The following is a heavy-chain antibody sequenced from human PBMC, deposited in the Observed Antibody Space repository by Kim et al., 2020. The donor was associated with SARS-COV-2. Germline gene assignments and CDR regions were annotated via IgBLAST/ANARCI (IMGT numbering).Heavy chain of an antibody. CDR3: AKGHGFCSSGWYCQGY. V-gene: IGHV3-9*01. Sequence: GGSLRLSCAASGFTFDDYAMHWVRQAPGKGLEWVSGISWNSGSIGYADSVKGRFTISRDNAKNSLYLQMNSLRAEDTALYYCAKGHGFCSSGWYCQGYWGQGTLVTVSS. D-gene: IGHD6-19*01. CDR2: ISWNSGSI. CDR1: GFTFDDYA. J-gene: IGHJ4*02.